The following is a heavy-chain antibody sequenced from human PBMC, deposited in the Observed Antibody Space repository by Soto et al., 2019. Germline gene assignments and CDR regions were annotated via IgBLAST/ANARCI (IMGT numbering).Heavy chain of an antibody. J-gene: IGHJ4*02. V-gene: IGHV5-51*01. CDR2: IYPGDSDT. CDR1: GYSFTSYW. D-gene: IGHD3-22*01. Sequence: GESLKISCKGSGYSFTSYWIGWVRQMPGKGLEWMGIIYPGDSDTRYSPSFQGQVTISADKSISTAYLQWSSLKASDTAMYYCARGYYDSSGYYSQVDYWGQGTLVTVSS. CDR3: ARGYYDSSGYYSQVDY.